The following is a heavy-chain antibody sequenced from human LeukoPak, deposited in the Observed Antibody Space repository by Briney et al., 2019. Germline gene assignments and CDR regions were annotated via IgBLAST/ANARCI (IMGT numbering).Heavy chain of an antibody. J-gene: IGHJ3*02. CDR1: GFTFSSYA. CDR2: ISGSGGST. CDR3: ARASGWFDAFDI. Sequence: GGSLRLSCAASGFTFSSYAMSWVRQAPGKGLEWVSAISGSGGSTYYADSVKGRFTISRDNSKNTLYLQMGSLRAEDMAVYYCARASGWFDAFDIWGQGTMVTVSS. D-gene: IGHD6-19*01. V-gene: IGHV3-23*01.